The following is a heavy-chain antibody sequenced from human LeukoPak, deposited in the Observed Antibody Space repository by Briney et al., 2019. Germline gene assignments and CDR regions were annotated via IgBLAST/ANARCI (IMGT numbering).Heavy chain of an antibody. Sequence: SETLSLTCTVSSGSVSSGSYYWSWIRQPPGKGLEWIGYIHYSGSTNYNPSLKSRVTISIDTSKNQFSLKLSSVTASDTAVYYCARDRIAVARTDYWGQGTLVTVSS. V-gene: IGHV4-61*01. CDR1: SGSVSSGSYY. J-gene: IGHJ4*02. CDR3: ARDRIAVARTDY. CDR2: IHYSGST. D-gene: IGHD6-19*01.